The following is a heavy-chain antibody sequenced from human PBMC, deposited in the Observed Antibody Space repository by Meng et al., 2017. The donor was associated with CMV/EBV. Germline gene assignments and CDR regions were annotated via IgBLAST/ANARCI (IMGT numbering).Heavy chain of an antibody. J-gene: IGHJ5*02. CDR2: IYTSGST. D-gene: IGHD1-1*01. V-gene: IGHV4-61*02. CDR1: GGSISSGSYY. CDR3: AREAFKVLFFPFDP. Sequence: HGQLQESGPGLGKPSQTLSLTCTVSGGSISSGSYYWSWIRQPAGKGLEWIGRIYTSGSTNYNPSLKSRVTISVDTSKNQFSLKLSSVTAADTAVYYCAREAFKVLFFPFDPWGQGTLVTVSS.